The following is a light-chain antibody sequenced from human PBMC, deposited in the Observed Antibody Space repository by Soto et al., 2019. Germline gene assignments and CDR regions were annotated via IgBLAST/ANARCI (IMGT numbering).Light chain of an antibody. CDR2: GAS. J-gene: IGKJ1*01. CDR1: QSVSSSY. Sequence: EIVLTQSPGTLSLSPGERATLSCRASQSVSSSYLAWYQQKPGQAPRLLIYGASSRATGIPDSFSGSGSGTDFTLTISRLEPEDFAVYYCQQYGSSPGTFGQGTKVDIK. CDR3: QQYGSSPGT. V-gene: IGKV3-20*01.